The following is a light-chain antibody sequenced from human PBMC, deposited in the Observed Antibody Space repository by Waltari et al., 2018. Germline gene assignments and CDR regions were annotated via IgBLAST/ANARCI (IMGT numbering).Light chain of an antibody. V-gene: IGKV3-20*01. J-gene: IGKJ1*01. CDR2: GAS. CDR3: QHYVRLPVS. CDR1: QSVSSS. Sequence: EIVLTQSPGTLSLSPGERATLSCRASQSVSSSLAWYQQKPGQAPSLLIDGASSRATGVPYRFSGSGSGTDFSLTISRLEPEDFAVYYCQHYVRLPVSFGQGTKVEIK.